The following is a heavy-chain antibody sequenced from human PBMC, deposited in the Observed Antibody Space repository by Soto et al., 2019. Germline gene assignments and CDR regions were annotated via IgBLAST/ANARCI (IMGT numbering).Heavy chain of an antibody. J-gene: IGHJ6*02. CDR1: SGPDRSHN. CDR3: VRQGIDYLHGLVDV. V-gene: IGHV4-59*08. D-gene: IGHD4-17*01. CDR2: VYYTGDT. Sequence: QEQLQQSGPRLVKPSETLSLTCTVSSGPDRSHNWGWIRQPPGRGLEWIGYVYYTGDTAYNPSLRGRVTISAVTSTNDISLTPNSVTAADTAVYYCVRQGIDYLHGLVDVWGQGTTVSVSS.